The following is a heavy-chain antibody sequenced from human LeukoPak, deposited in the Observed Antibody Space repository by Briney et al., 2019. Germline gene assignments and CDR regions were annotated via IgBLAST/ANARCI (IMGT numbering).Heavy chain of an antibody. D-gene: IGHD3-3*01. CDR2: ISAYNGNT. Sequence: ASVKVSCKASGYTFTSYGISWVRQAPGQGLEWMGWISAYNGNTNYAQKLQDRVTMTTDTSTSTAYMELRSLRSDDTAVYYCARGRITIFGVVIILEAFDIWGQGTMVTVSS. CDR3: ARGRITIFGVVIILEAFDI. CDR1: GYTFTSYG. J-gene: IGHJ3*02. V-gene: IGHV1-18*01.